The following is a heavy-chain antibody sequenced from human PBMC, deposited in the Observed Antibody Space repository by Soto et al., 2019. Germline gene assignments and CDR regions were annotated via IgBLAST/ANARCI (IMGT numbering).Heavy chain of an antibody. J-gene: IGHJ3*01. CDR2: INPSGGST. D-gene: IGHD2-15*01. V-gene: IGHV1-46*03. CDR3: ARDREDIVVEVAATFLVAFDL. CDR1: GYTFTSYY. Sequence: ASVKVSCKASGYTFTSYYMHWVRQAPGQGLEWMGIINPSGGSTSYAQKFQGRVTMPRDTSTSTVYMELSSLRSEDTAVYYCARDREDIVVEVAATFLVAFDLSGQGTMVTVPP.